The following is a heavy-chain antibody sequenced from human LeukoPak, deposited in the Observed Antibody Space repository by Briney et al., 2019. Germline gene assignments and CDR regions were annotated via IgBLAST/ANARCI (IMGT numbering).Heavy chain of an antibody. V-gene: IGHV1-69*05. D-gene: IGHD2-21*02. CDR1: GGTFSSYA. CDR3: ARDDICDGDCYSDAFDI. CDR2: IIPIFGTA. J-gene: IGHJ3*02. Sequence: SVKVSCKASGGTFSSYAISWVRQAPGQGLEWMGGIIPIFGTANYAQKFQGRVTITTDESTSTAYMELSSLRSEDTAVYYCARDDICDGDCYSDAFDIWGQGTMVTVSS.